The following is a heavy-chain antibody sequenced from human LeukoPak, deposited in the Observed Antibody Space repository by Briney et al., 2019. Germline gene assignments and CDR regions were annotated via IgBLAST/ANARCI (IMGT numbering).Heavy chain of an antibody. CDR1: GGSVSSGAYY. CDR2: IYNSGST. CDR3: ARERSSSDGMDV. Sequence: PSETLSLTCTVSGGSVSSGAYYWSWIRQHPGKGLEWIGYIYNSGSTYYNPTLKSRVTMSVDTSKNQFSLRLNSVSAADTAVYYCARERSSSDGMDVWGQGTTVTVSS. V-gene: IGHV4-31*03. D-gene: IGHD1-26*01. J-gene: IGHJ6*02.